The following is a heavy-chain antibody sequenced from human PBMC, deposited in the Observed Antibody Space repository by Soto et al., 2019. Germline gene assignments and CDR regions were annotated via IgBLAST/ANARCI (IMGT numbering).Heavy chain of an antibody. CDR1: GYTFTSYA. J-gene: IGHJ4*02. D-gene: IGHD2-21*01. Sequence: QVQLVQSGAEEKKPGASVKVSCKASGYTFTSYAMHWVRQAPGQRLEWMGWINAGNGNTKYSQKFQGRVTITRDTSASTASMVLSSLSPEATAVFYCARSIVVVSALDYWRPGTLVTVSS. V-gene: IGHV1-3*05. CDR3: ARSIVVVSALDY. CDR2: INAGNGNT.